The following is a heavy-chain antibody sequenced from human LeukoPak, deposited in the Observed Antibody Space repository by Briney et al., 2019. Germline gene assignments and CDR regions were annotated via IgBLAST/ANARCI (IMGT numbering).Heavy chain of an antibody. CDR1: GYSISSGYY. J-gene: IGHJ5*02. CDR2: IYHSGST. CDR3: ARALWYSSSSNWFDP. D-gene: IGHD6-13*01. V-gene: IGHV4-38-2*02. Sequence: SETLSLTCTVSGYSISSGYYWGWIRQPPGKGLGWIGSIYHSGSTYYNPSLKSRVTISVDTSKNQFSLKLSSVTAADTAVYYGARALWYSSSSNWFDPWGQGTLVTVSS.